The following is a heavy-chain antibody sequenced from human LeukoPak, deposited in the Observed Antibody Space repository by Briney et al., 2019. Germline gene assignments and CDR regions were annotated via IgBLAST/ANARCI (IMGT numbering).Heavy chain of an antibody. D-gene: IGHD5-12*01. CDR2: ISSSGSTI. CDR1: GFTLSTYW. CDR3: ARDVRLATSYYGMDV. Sequence: GGSLRLSCAASGFTLSTYWMHWVRQAPGKGPEWVSYISSSGSTIYYADSVKGRFTISRDNAKNSLYLQMNSLRAEDTAVYYCARDVRLATSYYGMDVWGQGTTVTVSS. J-gene: IGHJ6*02. V-gene: IGHV3-48*04.